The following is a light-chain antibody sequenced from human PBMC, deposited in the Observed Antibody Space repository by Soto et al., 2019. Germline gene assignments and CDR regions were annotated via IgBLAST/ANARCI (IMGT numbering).Light chain of an antibody. CDR3: QHYNSYSEA. J-gene: IGKJ1*01. V-gene: IGKV1-5*03. CDR2: KAS. Sequence: DLQMTQSPSSVSASVGDRVTITCRASQGISSWLAWYQQKPGKAPKLLIYKASTLKSGVPSRFSGSGSGTEFTLTISSLQPDDFATYYCQHYNSYSEAFGQGTKVELK. CDR1: QGISSW.